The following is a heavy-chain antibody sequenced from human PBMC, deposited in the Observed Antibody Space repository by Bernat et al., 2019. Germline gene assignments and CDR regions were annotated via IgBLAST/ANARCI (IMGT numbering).Heavy chain of an antibody. V-gene: IGHV3-48*03. CDR3: ARDSHVRSVRGGGFDY. CDR1: GFTFSSYE. Sequence: EVQLVESGGGLVQPGGSLRLSCSASGFTFSSYEMNWVRQAPGKGLEWVSYISSSGSTIDYADSVNGQFTIAGDKAKNSLYLELRCLRAEDTAVYYCARDSHVRSVRGGGFDYWGQGTLVTVSS. D-gene: IGHD3-10*01. CDR2: ISSSGSTI. J-gene: IGHJ4*02.